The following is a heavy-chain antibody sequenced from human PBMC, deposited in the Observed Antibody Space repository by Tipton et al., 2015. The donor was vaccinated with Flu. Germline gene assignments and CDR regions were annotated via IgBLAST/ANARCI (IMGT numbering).Heavy chain of an antibody. V-gene: IGHV4-39*07. CDR3: ARDDSGFNDY. D-gene: IGHD3-22*01. CDR2: MLYGGST. Sequence: TLSLTRTVSGGSIRSSSYYWGWIRQPPGKGPEWIGSMLYGGSTYYNPSLESRVTIPLDTSKNQFSLKLSSVTAADTAVYYCARDDSGFNDYWGPGTLVTVSS. CDR1: GGSIRSSSYY. J-gene: IGHJ4*02.